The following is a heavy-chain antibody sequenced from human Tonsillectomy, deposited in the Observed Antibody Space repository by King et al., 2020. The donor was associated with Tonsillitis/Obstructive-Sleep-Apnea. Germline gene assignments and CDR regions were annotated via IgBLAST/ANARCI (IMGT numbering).Heavy chain of an antibody. D-gene: IGHD6-13*01. Sequence: VQLVESGGGVVQPGMSLRLSCAASGLTFSSYGRHWFRQAPGKGLEWVAVIWYVCSNKYYADSVKGRFTISRDNSKNTLYLQMNHLRAEDTAVYYCARAGYSSSWNPHYWGQGTLVTVSS. CDR2: IWYVCSNK. CDR1: GLTFSSYG. CDR3: ARAGYSSSWNPHY. J-gene: IGHJ4*02. V-gene: IGHV3-33*01.